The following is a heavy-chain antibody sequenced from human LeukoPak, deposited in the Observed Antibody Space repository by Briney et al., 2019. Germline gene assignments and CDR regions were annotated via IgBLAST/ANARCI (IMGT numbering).Heavy chain of an antibody. V-gene: IGHV1-2*02. D-gene: IGHD4-17*01. CDR3: ARDRVTTNTPYFDS. CDR1: GFTFTGYY. Sequence: ASVKVSCKTSGFTFTGYYMHWVRQAPGQGHEWMGWINLNSGGTNYAQNFQGRVTMTRDTSITTAYMELSRLTSDDTAVYYCARDRVTTNTPYFDSWGQGTLVTVSS. J-gene: IGHJ4*02. CDR2: INLNSGGT.